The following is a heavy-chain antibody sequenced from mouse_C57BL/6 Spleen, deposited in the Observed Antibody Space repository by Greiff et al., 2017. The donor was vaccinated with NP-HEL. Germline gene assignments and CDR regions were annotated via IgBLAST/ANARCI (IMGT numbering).Heavy chain of an antibody. J-gene: IGHJ3*01. D-gene: IGHD4-1*02. CDR3: ASNWDWFAY. Sequence: VQLQQSGPELVKPGASVKISCKASGYSFTGYYMNWVKQSPEKSLEWIGEINPSTGGTTYNQKFKAKATLTVDKSSSTAYMQLKSLTSEDSAVYYCASNWDWFAYWGQGTLVTVSA. CDR1: GYSFTGYY. CDR2: INPSTGGT. V-gene: IGHV1-42*01.